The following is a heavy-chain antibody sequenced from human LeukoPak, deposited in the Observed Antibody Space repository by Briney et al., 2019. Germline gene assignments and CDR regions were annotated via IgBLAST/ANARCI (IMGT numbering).Heavy chain of an antibody. CDR3: ARLADYDSSGYLSY. D-gene: IGHD3-22*01. V-gene: IGHV1-69*13. CDR1: GGTFSSYA. Sequence: ASVKVSCKASGGTFSSYAISWVRQAPGQGLEWMGGIIPIFGTANYAQKFQGRVTITADESTSTVYMEVSSLRSEDTAVYYCARLADYDSSGYLSYWGQGTLVTVSS. CDR2: IIPIFGTA. J-gene: IGHJ4*02.